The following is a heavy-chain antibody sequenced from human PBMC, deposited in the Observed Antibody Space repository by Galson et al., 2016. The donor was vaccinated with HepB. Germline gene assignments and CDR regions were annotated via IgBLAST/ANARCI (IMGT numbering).Heavy chain of an antibody. CDR1: GFTFSRYG. D-gene: IGHD6-13*01. V-gene: IGHV3-23*01. Sequence: SLRPSCAGSGFTFSRYGMTWVRQAPGKGLEDVSSISMSGNSRDYAESVKGRFTISRDNSKNTLSLQMTGLRAEDTAVYYCVQGSTEPAVWGKGTTVIVSS. CDR3: VQGSTEPAV. J-gene: IGHJ6*04. CDR2: ISMSGNSR.